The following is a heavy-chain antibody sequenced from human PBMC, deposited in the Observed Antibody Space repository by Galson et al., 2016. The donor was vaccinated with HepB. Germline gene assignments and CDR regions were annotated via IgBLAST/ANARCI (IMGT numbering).Heavy chain of an antibody. CDR3: VRGLSWSDYLSWFDP. CDR1: GASVSSGYYY. V-gene: IGHV4-61*01. D-gene: IGHD3-3*01. Sequence: ETLSLTCSVSGASVSSGYYYWNWIRQPPGKGLEWIGYIYYTGRTQYNPSLKSRVAISLGTSDNDFSLKLSSVTAADTAVYYCVRGLSWSDYLSWFDPWGQGTLVTVSS. J-gene: IGHJ5*02. CDR2: IYYTGRT.